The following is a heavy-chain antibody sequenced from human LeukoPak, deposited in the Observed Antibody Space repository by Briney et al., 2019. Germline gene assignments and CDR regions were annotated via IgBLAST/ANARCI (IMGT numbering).Heavy chain of an antibody. CDR1: GFTFSDYY. D-gene: IGHD2-21*02. V-gene: IGHV3-11*01. J-gene: IGHJ4*02. Sequence: PGGSLRLSCAASGFTFSDYYMSWIRQAPGKGREWVSYISRSCSAIYYADSVTGRFTISRDDAKTPLYLQMTSLRAEDTAVYSCARDVVNLAYCGGDCYSASAYWGQGPLVTVSS. CDR3: ARDVVNLAYCGGDCYSASAY. CDR2: ISRSCSAI.